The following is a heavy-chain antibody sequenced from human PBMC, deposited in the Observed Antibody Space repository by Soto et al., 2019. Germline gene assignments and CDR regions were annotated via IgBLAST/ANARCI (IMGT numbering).Heavy chain of an antibody. D-gene: IGHD3-16*01. CDR2: ISYDGSNK. CDR3: AGRLTTAASLDY. J-gene: IGHJ4*02. Sequence: GGSLRLSCAASGFTFSIYGMHWVRQAPGKGLEWVAVISYDGSNKYYADSVKGRFTISRDNSKNTLYLQMNSLRAEDTAIYYCAGRLTTAASLDYWGRGTLVTVSS. CDR1: GFTFSIYG. V-gene: IGHV3-30*03.